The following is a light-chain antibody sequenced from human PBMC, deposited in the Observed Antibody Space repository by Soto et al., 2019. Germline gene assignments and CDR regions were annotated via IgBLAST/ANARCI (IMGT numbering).Light chain of an antibody. CDR2: DVT. CDR1: SSDVGGFNY. CDR3: NSYTSSSTYV. Sequence: QSVLTQPASVSRPPGQQIPISCSDTSSDVGGFNYVSWYQQHPGKAPKLMIYDVTNRPSGVSYRFSGSKSGNTASLTISGLQAEDEADYYCNSYTSSSTYVFGTGTKVTVL. J-gene: IGLJ1*01. V-gene: IGLV2-14*03.